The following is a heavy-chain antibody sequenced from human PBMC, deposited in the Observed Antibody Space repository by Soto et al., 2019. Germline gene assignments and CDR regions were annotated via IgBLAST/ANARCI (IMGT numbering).Heavy chain of an antibody. CDR3: ARQLSHICDS. D-gene: IGHD3-3*02. Sequence: PXGSLKISCKGVGYKFGSAWIGWVRQMPGKGLEWMGIIKPGTSDIRYSPSCRGHVTISADEAVSTAYLQWSSLKASDTAMYYCARQLSHICDSWGQGTLVTASS. CDR1: GYKFGSAW. J-gene: IGHJ4*02. CDR2: IKPGTSDI. V-gene: IGHV5-51*01.